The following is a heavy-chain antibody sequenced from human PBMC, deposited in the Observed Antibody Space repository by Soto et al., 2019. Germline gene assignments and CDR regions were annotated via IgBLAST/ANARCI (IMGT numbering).Heavy chain of an antibody. CDR2: IYYSGST. Sequence: SETLSLTCSVSAGSINAYYWSWIRQPPGKGLEWIGYIYYSGSTNYNPSLKSRVTISVDTSKNQFSLKLSPVTAADTAVYYCARVDWGSFDYWGQGTLVTVS. CDR3: ARVDWGSFDY. V-gene: IGHV4-59*01. J-gene: IGHJ4*02. CDR1: AGSINAYY. D-gene: IGHD7-27*01.